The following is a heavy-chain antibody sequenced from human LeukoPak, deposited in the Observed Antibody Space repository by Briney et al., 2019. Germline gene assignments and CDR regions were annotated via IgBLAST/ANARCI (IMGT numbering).Heavy chain of an antibody. Sequence: GGSLRLSCAGSGFTFSSYAMSWVRQAPGKGLEWVGRIKSKTDGGTTDYAAPVKGRFTISRDDSKNTLYLQMNSLKTEDTAVYYCTTDIRDYFDYWGQGTLVTVSS. CDR1: GFTFSSYA. CDR2: IKSKTDGGTT. CDR3: TTDIRDYFDY. J-gene: IGHJ4*02. D-gene: IGHD3-10*01. V-gene: IGHV3-15*01.